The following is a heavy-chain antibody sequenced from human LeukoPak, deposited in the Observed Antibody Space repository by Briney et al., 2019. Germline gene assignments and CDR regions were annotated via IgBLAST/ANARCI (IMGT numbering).Heavy chain of an antibody. CDR1: GYTFTGYY. D-gene: IGHD3-22*01. V-gene: IGHV1-2*02. Sequence: ASVKVSCKASGYTFTGYYMHWVRPAPGQGLEWMGWFNPDSGGTNYAQKFQGRVTMTRDTSISTAYMELSRLRSDGTAVYYCARVDDRGHYYDSSGPRKLFDYWGQGTLVTVSS. CDR2: FNPDSGGT. J-gene: IGHJ4*02. CDR3: ARVDDRGHYYDSSGPRKLFDY.